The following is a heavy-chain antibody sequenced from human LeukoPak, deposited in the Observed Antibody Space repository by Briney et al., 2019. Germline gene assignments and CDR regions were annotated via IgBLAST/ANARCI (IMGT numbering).Heavy chain of an antibody. V-gene: IGHV4-59*01. CDR1: GYSISSYY. CDR3: ARIRGLSYYYYMDV. CDR2: IYYSGST. J-gene: IGHJ6*03. Sequence: PSETLSLTCTVSGYSISSYYWSWIRQPPGKGLEWIGYIYYSGSTNYNPSLKSRVTISVDTSKNQFSLKLSSVTAADTAVYYCARIRGLSYYYYMDVWGKGTTVTVSS. D-gene: IGHD3-10*01.